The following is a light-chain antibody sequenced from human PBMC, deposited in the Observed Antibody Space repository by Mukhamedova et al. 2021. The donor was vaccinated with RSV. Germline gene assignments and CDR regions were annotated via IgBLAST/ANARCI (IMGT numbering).Light chain of an antibody. CDR3: QQYNYWPS. J-gene: IGKJ4*01. CDR2: GAS. V-gene: IGKV3-15*01. CDR1: QSVSTN. Sequence: GETTTLSCRASQSVSTNLAWYQQKPGQAPRLLIYGASTRATGVPARFSGSGSGTEFSLTNSSLQSEDFALYYCQQYNYWPSFGGG.